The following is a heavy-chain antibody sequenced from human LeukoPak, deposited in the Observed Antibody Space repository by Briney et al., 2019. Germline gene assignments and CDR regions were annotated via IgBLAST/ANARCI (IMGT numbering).Heavy chain of an antibody. CDR3: AREQTGDQNFDY. CDR2: ISYDGSNK. Sequence: PGRSLRLSCAASGFTFSSYAMHWVPQAPGKGLEWVAVISYDGSNKYYADSVKGRFTISRDNSKNTLYLQMNSLRAEDTAVYYCAREQTGDQNFDYWGQGTLVTVSS. CDR1: GFTFSSYA. D-gene: IGHD7-27*01. V-gene: IGHV3-30-3*01. J-gene: IGHJ4*02.